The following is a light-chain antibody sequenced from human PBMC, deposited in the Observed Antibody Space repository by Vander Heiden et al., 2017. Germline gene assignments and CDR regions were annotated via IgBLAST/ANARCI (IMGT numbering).Light chain of an antibody. J-gene: IGKJ4*01. CDR1: QSISRD. CDR2: DTS. V-gene: IGKV3-15*01. CDR3: QKYNYWPQS. Sequence: EKVITQAPDTLSVSPGETATLSCRASQSISRDLAWYQQKPGQPPILLIDDTSDSAAGAPARFSGSGSGTEFTLTISSLQYVDFAVYSCQKYNYWPQSFGGGTKVEIK.